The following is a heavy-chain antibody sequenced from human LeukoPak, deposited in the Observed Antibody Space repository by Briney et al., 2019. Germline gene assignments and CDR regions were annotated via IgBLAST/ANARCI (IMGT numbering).Heavy chain of an antibody. J-gene: IGHJ4*02. V-gene: IGHV3-30*02. CDR3: AKDQGYFTSAGY. CDR1: GFTFNSYG. D-gene: IGHD2-8*01. Sequence: GGSLRLSCAASGFTFNSYGMHWVRQAPGKGLEWVAVIWYDGSYKYYADSVKGRFTISRDNSKNTLYLQMNSLRAEDTAVYYCAKDQGYFTSAGYWGQGTLVTVSS. CDR2: IWYDGSYK.